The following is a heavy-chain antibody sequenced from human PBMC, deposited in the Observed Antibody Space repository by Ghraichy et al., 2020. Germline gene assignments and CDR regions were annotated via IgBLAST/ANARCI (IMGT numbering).Heavy chain of an antibody. D-gene: IGHD3-22*01. CDR2: IIPILGIA. CDR1: GGTFSSYA. V-gene: IGHV1-69*04. J-gene: IGHJ6*02. Sequence: SVKVSCKASGGTFSSYAISWVRQAPGQGLEWMGRIIPILGIANYAQKFQGRVTITADKSTSTAYMELSSLRSEDTAVYYCAREVAYYYDSSGSPRSNYYYYYGMDVGGQGTTVTVSS. CDR3: AREVAYYYDSSGSPRSNYYYYYGMDV.